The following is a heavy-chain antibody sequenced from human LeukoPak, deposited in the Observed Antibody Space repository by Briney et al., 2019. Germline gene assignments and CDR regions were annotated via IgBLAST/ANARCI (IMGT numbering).Heavy chain of an antibody. CDR3: ARAVFSGYNNVGGY. V-gene: IGHV3-21*01. D-gene: IGHD5-18*01. CDR1: GFTFSSYS. J-gene: IGHJ4*02. Sequence: GGSLRLSCAASGFTFSSYSMNWVRQAPGKGLEWVSSISSSSSYIYYADSVKGRVTISRDNAKNSLYLQMNSLRAEDTAVYYCARAVFSGYNNVGGYWGQGTLVTVSS. CDR2: ISSSSSYI.